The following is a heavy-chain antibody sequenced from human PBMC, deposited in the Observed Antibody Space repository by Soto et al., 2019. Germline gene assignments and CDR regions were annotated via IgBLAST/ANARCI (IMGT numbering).Heavy chain of an antibody. D-gene: IGHD2-15*01. Sequence: SSETLSLTCAVSGTSISSTFWWTWVRQPPGKGLEWIGSIYYSGSTYYNPSLKSRVTISVDTSKNQFSLKLSSVTAAVTAVYYCARHTPAISISDHWGQGTLVTVSS. CDR1: GTSISSTFW. CDR2: IYYSGST. CDR3: ARHTPAISISDH. V-gene: IGHV4-39*01. J-gene: IGHJ4*02.